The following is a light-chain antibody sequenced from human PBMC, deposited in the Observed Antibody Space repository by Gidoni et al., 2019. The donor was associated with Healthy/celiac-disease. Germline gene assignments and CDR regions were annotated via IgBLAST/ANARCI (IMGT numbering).Light chain of an antibody. Sequence: QSVLTQPPSVSGAPGQRVTISCTGSSSNIGAGYDVHWYQQRPGTAPKLLIYGNSNRPSGVPDRFSGSKSGTSASLAITGLQAEDEADYYCQSYDSSLSGVVFGGGTKLTX. CDR1: SSNIGAGYD. CDR3: QSYDSSLSGVV. J-gene: IGLJ2*01. V-gene: IGLV1-40*01. CDR2: GNS.